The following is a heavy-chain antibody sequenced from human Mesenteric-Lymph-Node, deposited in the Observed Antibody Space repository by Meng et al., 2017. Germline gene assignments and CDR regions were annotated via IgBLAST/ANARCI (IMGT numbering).Heavy chain of an antibody. D-gene: IGHD5-12*01. CDR2: IRSKANSYAT. V-gene: IGHV3-73*01. Sequence: GESLKISCAASGFTFSSYAMSWVRQASGKGLEWVGRIRSKANSYATAYAASVKGRFTISRDDSKNTAYLQMNSLKTEDTAVYYCTRLSGYVDSNWGQGTLVTVSS. J-gene: IGHJ4*02. CDR3: TRLSGYVDSN. CDR1: GFTFSSYA.